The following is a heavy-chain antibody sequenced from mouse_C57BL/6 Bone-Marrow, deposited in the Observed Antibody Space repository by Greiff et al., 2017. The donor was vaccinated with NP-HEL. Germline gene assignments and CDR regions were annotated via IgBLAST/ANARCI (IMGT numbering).Heavy chain of an antibody. CDR3: ARIRGYYAKDY. Sequence: EVQLVESVAELVRPGASVKLSCTASGFNIKNTYMHWVKQRPEQGLEWIGRIDPANGNTKYASKFPGKATITADTSSNTAYLQRSSLTSEVTAIDYCARIRGYYAKDYWGQGTSVTVSS. J-gene: IGHJ4*01. V-gene: IGHV14-3*01. CDR1: GFNIKNTY. CDR2: IDPANGNT.